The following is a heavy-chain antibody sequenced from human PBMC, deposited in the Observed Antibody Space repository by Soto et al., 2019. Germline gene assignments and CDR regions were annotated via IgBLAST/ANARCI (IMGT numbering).Heavy chain of an antibody. CDR3: AKDWESIAATYYFAY. D-gene: IGHD6-6*01. Sequence: QVQLVESGGGVVQPGRSLRLSCAASGFTFSSYGMHWVRQAPGKGLEWVAVISYDGSNKYYADSVKGRFTISRDNSKNTLYLQMNSLRDEDTAVYYCAKDWESIAATYYFAYWGQGTLVTVSS. J-gene: IGHJ4*02. CDR2: ISYDGSNK. CDR1: GFTFSSYG. V-gene: IGHV3-30*18.